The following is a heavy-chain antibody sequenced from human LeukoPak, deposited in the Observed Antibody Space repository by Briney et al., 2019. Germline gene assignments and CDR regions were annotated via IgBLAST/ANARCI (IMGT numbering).Heavy chain of an antibody. Sequence: ASVKVSCKASGGTFSNYVISWVRQAPGQGLEWMAGIIPMFGTANYAQKFQGRVTITTDESTSTGYMEMSSLRSEDTAVYYCARGYYYGSETYWHTNWFDPWGQGTPVTVSS. CDR1: GGTFSNYV. J-gene: IGHJ5*02. CDR3: ARGYYYGSETYWHTNWFDP. V-gene: IGHV1-69*05. CDR2: IIPMFGTA. D-gene: IGHD3-10*01.